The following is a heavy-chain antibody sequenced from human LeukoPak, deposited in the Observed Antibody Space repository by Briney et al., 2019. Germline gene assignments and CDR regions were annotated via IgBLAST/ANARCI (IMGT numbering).Heavy chain of an antibody. Sequence: SETLSLTCAVSGGSISSSNWWSWVRQPPGKGLEWIGEIYHSGSTNYNPSLKSRVTISVDKSKNQFSLRLDSVTAADTAVYYCAGGRRMTLFGVVMRWFDPWGQGALVTVSS. V-gene: IGHV4-4*02. D-gene: IGHD3-3*01. CDR2: IYHSGST. CDR1: GGSISSSNW. J-gene: IGHJ5*02. CDR3: AGGRRMTLFGVVMRWFDP.